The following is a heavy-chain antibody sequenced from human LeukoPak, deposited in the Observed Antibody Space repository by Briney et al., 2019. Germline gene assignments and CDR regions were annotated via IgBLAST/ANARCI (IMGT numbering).Heavy chain of an antibody. CDR2: IYYSGST. V-gene: IGHV4-30-4*01. J-gene: IGHJ3*02. CDR3: ARARKYQLLFDAFDI. D-gene: IGHD2-2*01. CDR1: GGSISSGDYY. Sequence: PSETLSLTCTVSGGSISSGDYYWSWIRQPPGKGLEWIGYIYYSGSTYYNPSLKSRVTMSVDTSNNQFSLKLSSVTAADTAVYYCARARKYQLLFDAFDIWGQGTMVTVSS.